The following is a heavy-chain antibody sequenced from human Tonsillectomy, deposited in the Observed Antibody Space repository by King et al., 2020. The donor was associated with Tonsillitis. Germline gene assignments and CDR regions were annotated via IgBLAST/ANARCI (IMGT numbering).Heavy chain of an antibody. J-gene: IGHJ4*02. CDR1: GGSISSGGYY. V-gene: IGHV4-31*03. Sequence: VQLQESGPGLVKPSQTLSLTCTVSGGSISSGGYYWSWIRQHPGKGLEWIGYIYYSGSTYYNPSLKSRVTISVDTSKNQFSLKLSSVTAADTAVYYCARDAYSCGLGEYFDYWGQGTLVTVSS. CDR2: IYYSGST. CDR3: ARDAYSCGLGEYFDY. D-gene: IGHD5-18*01.